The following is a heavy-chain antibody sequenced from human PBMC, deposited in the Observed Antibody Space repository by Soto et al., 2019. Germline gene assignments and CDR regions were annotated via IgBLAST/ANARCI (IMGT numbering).Heavy chain of an antibody. CDR3: ASSVVVPSTTNYFDY. CDR1: GYSFSNYW. J-gene: IGHJ4*02. V-gene: IGHV5-51*01. CDR2: IFPADSDT. Sequence: EVQLVQSGAEVKKPGESLKISCKGSGYSFSNYWIAWVRQMPGKGLEWMGIIFPADSDTKYSPSFQGQVTISADKSISTAYLQWSSLKASDTAMYYCASSVVVPSTTNYFDYWGQGSLVTVSS. D-gene: IGHD2-15*01.